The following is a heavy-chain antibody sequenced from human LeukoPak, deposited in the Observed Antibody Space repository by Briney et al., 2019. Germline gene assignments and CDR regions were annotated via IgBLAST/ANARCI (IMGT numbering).Heavy chain of an antibody. D-gene: IGHD3-10*01. Sequence: PSETLSLTCAVYGGSFSGYYWSWIRQPPGKGLEWIGEINHSGSTNYNPSLKSRVTISVDTSKNQFSLKLSSVTAADTAVYYCARGPVGTYYYGSGSAGFDYWGQGTLVTVSS. J-gene: IGHJ4*02. V-gene: IGHV4-34*01. CDR3: ARGPVGTYYYGSGSAGFDY. CDR1: GGSFSGYY. CDR2: INHSGST.